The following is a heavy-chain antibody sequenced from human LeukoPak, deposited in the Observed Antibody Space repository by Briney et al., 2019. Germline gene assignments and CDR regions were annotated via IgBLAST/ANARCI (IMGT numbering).Heavy chain of an antibody. CDR1: GYGFTCYW. D-gene: IGHD6-13*01. CDR3: ARQVENSSPDY. V-gene: IGHV5-51*01. Sequence: GESLKISCKGSGYGFTCYWIGWVRQMPGERVEWMGIIHPGDSDTRDSPSFQGQVTISADKSISTAYLQWSSLKASDTAMYYCARQVENSSPDYWGQGTLVTVSS. J-gene: IGHJ4*02. CDR2: IHPGDSDT.